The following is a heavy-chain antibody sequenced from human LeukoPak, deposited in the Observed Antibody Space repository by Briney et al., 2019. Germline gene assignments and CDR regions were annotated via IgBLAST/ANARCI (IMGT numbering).Heavy chain of an antibody. CDR2: INTNTGNP. CDR3: ARSDVLRFLEWFPFDY. Sequence: ASVKVSCKASGYTFTSYAMNWVRQAPGQGLEWMGWINTNTGNPTYAQGFTGRFVFSLDTSVSTAYLQISSLKAEDIAVYYCARSDVLRFLEWFPFDYWGQGTLVTVSS. D-gene: IGHD3-3*01. CDR1: GYTFTSYA. V-gene: IGHV7-4-1*02. J-gene: IGHJ4*02.